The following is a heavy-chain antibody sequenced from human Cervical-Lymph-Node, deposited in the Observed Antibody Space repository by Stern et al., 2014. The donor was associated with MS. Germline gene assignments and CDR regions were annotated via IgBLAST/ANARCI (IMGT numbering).Heavy chain of an antibody. V-gene: IGHV5-51*01. D-gene: IGHD2-21*01. CDR2: HYPGDSAA. Sequence: VQLVQSGAEVKKPGESLKISCKGSGYSFTSYWIGWVRQMPGKGLEWMGIHYPGDSAARYSPSFQGKVTIPADKSISTAYLQWSSLKASDTAMYYCARHCGFRPGCFDYWGQGTLVTVSS. CDR3: ARHCGFRPGCFDY. CDR1: GYSFTSYW. J-gene: IGHJ4*02.